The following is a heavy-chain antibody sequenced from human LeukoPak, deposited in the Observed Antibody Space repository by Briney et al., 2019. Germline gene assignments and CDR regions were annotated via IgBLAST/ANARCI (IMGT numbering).Heavy chain of an antibody. J-gene: IGHJ4*02. CDR2: ISAYNGKT. Sequence: ASVKVSCKASDYTFTNYGVSWVRQAPGQGLEWMGWISAYNGKTYYAQKLQGRVTVTTDTSTSTAYMDLRSLRSDDTAVYYCARAAREFYFDYWGQGTLVTVSS. CDR3: ARAAREFYFDY. CDR1: DYTFTNYG. V-gene: IGHV1-18*01.